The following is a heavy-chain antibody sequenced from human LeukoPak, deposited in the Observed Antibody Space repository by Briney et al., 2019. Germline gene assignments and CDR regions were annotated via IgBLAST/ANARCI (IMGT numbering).Heavy chain of an antibody. CDR2: ISGSGGST. D-gene: IGHD4-23*01. CDR1: GCTFSSYA. CDR3: AKGGRPNSNNWFDP. Sequence: GGSLRLSCAASGCTFSSYAMTGGRQPPGKGVGRGSGISGSGGSTYYADSVKGGPTMAGDNSKNTLHRRSNRQSADDPAVYYCAKGGRPNSNNWFDPWGQGPLVTVSS. V-gene: IGHV3-23*01. J-gene: IGHJ5*02.